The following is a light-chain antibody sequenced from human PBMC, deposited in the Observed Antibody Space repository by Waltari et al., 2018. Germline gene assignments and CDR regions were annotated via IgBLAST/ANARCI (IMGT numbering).Light chain of an antibody. CDR1: SSDVGGYNY. Sequence: QSALTQPASVSGSPGQSITISCTGTSSDVGGYNYASWYQQHPGKAPKLRIYEVSNRPSGVSNRFSGSKSGNTASLTISGLQAEDEADYYCSSYTSSSTLDVVFGGGTKLTVL. CDR2: EVS. V-gene: IGLV2-14*01. J-gene: IGLJ2*01. CDR3: SSYTSSSTLDVV.